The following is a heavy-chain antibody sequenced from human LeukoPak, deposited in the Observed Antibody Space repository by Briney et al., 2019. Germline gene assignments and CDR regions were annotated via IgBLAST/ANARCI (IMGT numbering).Heavy chain of an antibody. CDR2: IYYSGST. D-gene: IGHD3-3*01. CDR1: GGSISSSSYY. V-gene: IGHV4-39*07. CDR3: ARGLQRFAFDI. J-gene: IGHJ3*02. Sequence: SETLSLTCTVSGGSISSSSYYWGWIRQPPGKGLEWIGSIYYSGSTYYNPSLKSRVTISVDTSKNQFSLKLSSVTAADTAVYYCARGLQRFAFDIWGQGTMVTVSS.